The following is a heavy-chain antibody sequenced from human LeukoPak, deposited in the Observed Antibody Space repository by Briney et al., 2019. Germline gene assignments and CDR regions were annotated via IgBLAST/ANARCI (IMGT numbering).Heavy chain of an antibody. Sequence: PSETLSLTCSVSGGSVSSGGFYRTWIRQPPGRGLEWFGYIYYSGSTEYNPSLKSRVTISVDTSKNHFSLILNSVTAADTAVYYCARGIVGVTYFDEWGQGMLVTVSS. J-gene: IGHJ4*02. CDR1: GGSVSSGGFY. CDR3: ARGIVGVTYFDE. V-gene: IGHV4-61*03. CDR2: IYYSGST. D-gene: IGHD1-26*01.